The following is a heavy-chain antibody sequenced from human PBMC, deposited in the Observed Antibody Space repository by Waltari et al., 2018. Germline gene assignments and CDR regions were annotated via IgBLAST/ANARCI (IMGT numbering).Heavy chain of an antibody. V-gene: IGHV2-5*02. CDR3: ALEKTIPAFDS. J-gene: IGHJ4*02. CDR2: IYWDDDK. CDR1: GFSLSTSGVG. D-gene: IGHD3-9*01. Sequence: QITLKESGPTLVKPTQTLTLTCTFSGFSLSTSGVGVGWIRQPPGKALEWLALIYWDDDKRYSPSLKSRLTITKDTSKNRVVLTMTNMDPVDTATYYCALEKTIPAFDSWGQGTLVTVSS.